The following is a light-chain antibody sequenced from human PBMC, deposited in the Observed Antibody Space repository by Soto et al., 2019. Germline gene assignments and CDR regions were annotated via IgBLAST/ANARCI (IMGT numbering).Light chain of an antibody. V-gene: IGKV2-28*01. CDR3: MQALETPLT. CDR1: QSLLHSSGYNS. CDR2: LGS. Sequence: DIVMTQSPLSLPVTPGEPASISCRSSQSLLHSSGYNSVDWYLQKPGQSPQLLIHLGSTRASGVPDRFRGSGSRTDFTLKISRVEAEDVGVYYCMQALETPLTFGGGTRVDIK. J-gene: IGKJ4*01.